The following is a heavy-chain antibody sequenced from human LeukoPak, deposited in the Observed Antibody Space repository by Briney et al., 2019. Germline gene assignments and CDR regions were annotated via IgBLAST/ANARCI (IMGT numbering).Heavy chain of an antibody. J-gene: IGHJ5*02. CDR2: IYTSGST. D-gene: IGHD3-10*01. V-gene: IGHV4-4*07. CDR3: ARGSRYYGSGSYYNGDWFDP. CDR1: GGSLSSYY. Sequence: SETLSLTCTVSGGSLSSYYWSWIRQPAGKGLEWIGRIYTSGSTNYNPSLRSRVTMSVDTSKNQFSLKLSSVTAADTAVYYCARGSRYYGSGSYYNGDWFDPWGQGTLVTVSS.